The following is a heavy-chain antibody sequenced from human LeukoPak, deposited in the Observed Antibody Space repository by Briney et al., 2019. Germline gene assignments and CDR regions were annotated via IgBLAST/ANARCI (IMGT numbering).Heavy chain of an antibody. V-gene: IGHV3-7*04. CDR3: GRGELGWAYFDN. CDR1: GFTFTSYW. J-gene: IGHJ4*02. CDR2: INADGSVI. Sequence: QPGGSLRLSCTASGFTFTSYWMTWVRQAPGKGLEWVSSINADGSVIYYADSVKGRFTISRDNAKNSLYLQMNSLRAEDTAVYYFGRGELGWAYFDNWGQRALLTVSS. D-gene: IGHD1-26*01.